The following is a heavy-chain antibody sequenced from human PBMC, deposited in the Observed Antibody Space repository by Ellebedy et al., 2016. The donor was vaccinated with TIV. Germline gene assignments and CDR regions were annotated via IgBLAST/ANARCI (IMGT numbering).Heavy chain of an antibody. J-gene: IGHJ1*01. V-gene: IGHV3-23*01. Sequence: GESLKISCAASGFTLSSYWMSWVRQAPGKGLEWVSAISGSGGSTYYADSVKGRFTISRDNSKNTLYLQMNSLRAEDTAVYYCAKGPRGWFGELAEYFQHWGQGTLVTVSS. CDR1: GFTLSSYW. D-gene: IGHD3-10*01. CDR2: ISGSGGST. CDR3: AKGPRGWFGELAEYFQH.